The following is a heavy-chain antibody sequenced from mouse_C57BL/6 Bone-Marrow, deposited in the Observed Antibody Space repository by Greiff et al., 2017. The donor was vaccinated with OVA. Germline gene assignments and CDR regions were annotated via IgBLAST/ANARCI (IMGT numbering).Heavy chain of an antibody. J-gene: IGHJ2*01. V-gene: IGHV5-17*01. CDR3: ARQTNWALDY. D-gene: IGHD4-1*01. CDR2: ISSGSSTI. Sequence: EVKLVESGGGLVKPGGSLKLSCAASGFTFSDYGMHWVRQAPEKGLEWVAYISSGSSTIYYADTVKGRFTISRDNAKNTLFLQMTSLRSEDTAMYYCARQTNWALDYWGQGTTLTVSS. CDR1: GFTFSDYG.